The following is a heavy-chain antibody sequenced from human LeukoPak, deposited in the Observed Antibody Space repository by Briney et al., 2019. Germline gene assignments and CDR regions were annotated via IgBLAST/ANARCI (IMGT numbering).Heavy chain of an antibody. D-gene: IGHD4-17*01. V-gene: IGHV3-23*01. Sequence: PGGSLRLSCAASGFTFSSYAMSWVRQAPGKGLEWVSAISGSGGSTYYADSVKGRFTISRDNSKNTLYLQMNSLRAEDTAVYYCAKALGDYGDYVYLAYYYYYYGMDVWGQGTTVTVSS. J-gene: IGHJ6*02. CDR1: GFTFSSYA. CDR3: AKALGDYGDYVYLAYYYYYYGMDV. CDR2: ISGSGGST.